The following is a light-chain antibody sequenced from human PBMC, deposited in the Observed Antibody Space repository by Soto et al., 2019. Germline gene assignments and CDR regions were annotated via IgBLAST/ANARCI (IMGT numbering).Light chain of an antibody. Sequence: DIQMTQSPSTLSASVGDRVTITCRASQTISSSLAWYQHKPGKAPKLLIFDASTLQTGVPSRFSGGGFGTEFTLNITGLQPDDFATYYCQQHNDYTAVTFGQGTKLEIK. V-gene: IGKV1-5*01. CDR1: QTISSS. J-gene: IGKJ2*01. CDR3: QQHNDYTAVT. CDR2: DAS.